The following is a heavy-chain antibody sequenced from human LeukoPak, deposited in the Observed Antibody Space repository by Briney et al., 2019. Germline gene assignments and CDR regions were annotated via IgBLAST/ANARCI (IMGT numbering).Heavy chain of an antibody. CDR3: ARDPDKYSSSWFEYSQH. CDR1: GGTCSSYA. V-gene: IGHV1-69*13. Sequence: ASVKVSCKASGGTCSSYAISWVRQAPGQGLGWMGGIIPIFGTANYAQKFQGRVTITADESTSTAYMELSSLRSEDTAVYYCARDPDKYSSSWFEYSQHWGQGTLVTVSS. J-gene: IGHJ1*01. D-gene: IGHD6-13*01. CDR2: IIPIFGTA.